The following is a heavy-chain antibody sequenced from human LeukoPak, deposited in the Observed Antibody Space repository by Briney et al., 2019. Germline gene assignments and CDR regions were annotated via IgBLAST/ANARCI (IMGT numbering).Heavy chain of an antibody. J-gene: IGHJ4*02. D-gene: IGHD2-21*02. CDR2: IYSSGST. V-gene: IGHV4-59*01. CDR1: GVSISSYY. CDR3: AKASVFNTVVTAVGVLDY. Sequence: PSETLSLTCTVSGVSISSYYWSWIRQPPGKGREWIGYIYSSGSTNYNPSLKSRVSISVDTSKNQFYLRLSSVTAADTAVYYCAKASVFNTVVTAVGVLDYWGQGTLVTVSS.